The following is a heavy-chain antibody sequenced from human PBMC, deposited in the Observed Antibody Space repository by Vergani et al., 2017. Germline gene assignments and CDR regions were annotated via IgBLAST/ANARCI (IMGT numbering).Heavy chain of an antibody. V-gene: IGHV4-34*01. CDR2: INHSGST. D-gene: IGHD2-2*01. CDR3: ARDPFTSTGYCSSTSCYVDY. Sequence: QVQLQQWGAGLLKPSETLSLTCAVYGGSFSGYYWSWIRQPPGKGLEWIGEINHSGSTNYNPSLKSPVTISVDTSKNKFALKLSSVTAADTAVYYCARDPFTSTGYCSSTSCYVDYWGQGTLVTVSS. CDR1: GGSFSGYY. J-gene: IGHJ4*02.